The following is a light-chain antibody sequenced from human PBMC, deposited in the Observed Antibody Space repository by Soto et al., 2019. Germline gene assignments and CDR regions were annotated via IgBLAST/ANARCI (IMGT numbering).Light chain of an antibody. Sequence: SAPTQPAPLSGSPGPSIAISCTGASSDVGGYNYVSWYQQHPGKAPKLMVYDVSNRPSGVSNRFSGSKSGNTASLTISGLQAEDEADYYCSSYTSSSTYVLGTGTKVTVL. CDR3: SSYTSSSTYV. CDR2: DVS. CDR1: SSDVGGYNY. J-gene: IGLJ1*01. V-gene: IGLV2-14*01.